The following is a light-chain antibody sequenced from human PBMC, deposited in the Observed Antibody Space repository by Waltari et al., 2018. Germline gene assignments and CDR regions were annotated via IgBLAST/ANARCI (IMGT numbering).Light chain of an antibody. CDR2: EDN. CDR1: ALPKKY. V-gene: IGLV3-10*01. J-gene: IGLJ3*02. CDR3: HSTDSSANHGV. Sequence: SYELTQPPSVSVSPGQTARITCSGDALPKKYAYWYQQKSGQAPVVVIYEDNKRPSGIPEGFSGSSSGTVATLTISGAQVEDEGDYYCHSTDSSANHGVFGGGTKLTVL.